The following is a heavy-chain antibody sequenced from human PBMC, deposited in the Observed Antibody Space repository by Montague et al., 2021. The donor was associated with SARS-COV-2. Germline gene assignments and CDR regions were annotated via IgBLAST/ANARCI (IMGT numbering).Heavy chain of an antibody. CDR1: GFTFNNYG. Sequence: SLRLSCAASGFTFNNYGMHWVRQAPGKGLEWVALISYDGSNKYYADSVKGRFTISRDNSKNTLYLQMNSLRAEDTTVYYCAKDLTRYGDYEDNYFYGMDVWGQGTTVTVSS. D-gene: IGHD4-17*01. V-gene: IGHV3-30*18. CDR2: ISYDGSNK. J-gene: IGHJ6*02. CDR3: AKDLTRYGDYEDNYFYGMDV.